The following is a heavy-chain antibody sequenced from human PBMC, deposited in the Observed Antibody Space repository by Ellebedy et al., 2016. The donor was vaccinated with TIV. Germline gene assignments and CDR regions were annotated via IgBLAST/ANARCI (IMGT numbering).Heavy chain of an antibody. J-gene: IGHJ6*03. CDR1: GFTFSSYG. D-gene: IGHD4-17*01. CDR3: ARDEDYGLVYYMDV. CDR2: IWYDGSNK. Sequence: GESLKISXAASGFTFSSYGMHWVRQAPGKGLEWVAVIWYDGSNKYYADSVKGRFTISRDNSKNTLYLQMNSLRAEDTAVYYCARDEDYGLVYYMDVWGKGTTVTVSS. V-gene: IGHV3-33*01.